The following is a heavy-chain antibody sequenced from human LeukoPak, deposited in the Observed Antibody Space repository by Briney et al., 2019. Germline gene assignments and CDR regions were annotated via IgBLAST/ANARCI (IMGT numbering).Heavy chain of an antibody. CDR3: ARVHAAYPFDY. CDR2: ISTGSSTI. J-gene: IGHJ4*02. D-gene: IGHD2-15*01. Sequence: GSLRLSCAASGFTFSSYSMNWVRQAPGKGLEWVSYISTGSSTIYYADSVRGRFTISRDNAKNSLYLQMNSLRAEDTAVYYCARVHAAYPFDYWGQGTLVTVSS. CDR1: GFTFSSYS. V-gene: IGHV3-48*01.